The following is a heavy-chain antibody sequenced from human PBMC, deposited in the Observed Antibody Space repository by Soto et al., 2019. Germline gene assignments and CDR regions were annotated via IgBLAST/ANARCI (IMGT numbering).Heavy chain of an antibody. CDR2: IYYSGST. V-gene: IGHV4-31*03. J-gene: IGHJ4*02. CDR3: ARGEVDEDSSSFFDY. Sequence: QVQLQESGPGLVKPSQTLSLTCTVSGGSISSGGYYWSWIRQPPGKGLEWIGYIYYSGSTYYNPSLKSRVTISVDTSKNQFSLKLSSVTAADTAVYYCARGEVDEDSSSFFDYWGQGTLVTVSS. D-gene: IGHD6-13*01. CDR1: GGSISSGGYY.